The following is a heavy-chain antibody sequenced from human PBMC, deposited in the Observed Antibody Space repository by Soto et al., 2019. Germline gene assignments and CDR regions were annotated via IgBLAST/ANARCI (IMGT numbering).Heavy chain of an antibody. Sequence: PSETLSLTCTVSSGSISSYYWSWIRQPPGKGLEWIGYIYYSGSTNYNPSLKSRVTISVDTSKNQFSLKLSSVTAADTAVYYCARVFSDSSSFFDPWGQGTLVTVSS. CDR2: IYYSGST. CDR1: SGSISSYY. J-gene: IGHJ5*02. CDR3: ARVFSDSSSFFDP. D-gene: IGHD6-13*01. V-gene: IGHV4-59*01.